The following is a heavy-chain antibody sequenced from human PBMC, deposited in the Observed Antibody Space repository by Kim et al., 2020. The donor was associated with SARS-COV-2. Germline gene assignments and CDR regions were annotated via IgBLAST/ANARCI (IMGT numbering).Heavy chain of an antibody. D-gene: IGHD3-10*01. CDR3: ARVGYYLSTRGYYFDY. V-gene: IGHV1-69*13. J-gene: IGHJ4*02. Sequence: SVKVSCKASGGTFSSYAISWVRQAPGQGLEWMGGIIPIFGTANYAQKFQGRVTITADESTSTAYMELSSLRSEDTAVYYCARVGYYLSTRGYYFDYWGQGTLVTVSS. CDR2: IIPIFGTA. CDR1: GGTFSSYA.